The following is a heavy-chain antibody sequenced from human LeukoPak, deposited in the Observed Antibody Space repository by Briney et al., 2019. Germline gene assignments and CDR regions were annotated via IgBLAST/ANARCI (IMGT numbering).Heavy chain of an antibody. J-gene: IGHJ2*01. CDR3: ARVDYDFWSGYFTHYWYFDL. V-gene: IGHV4-61*01. Sequence: SETLSLTCTVSGGSVSSGSYYWSWIRQPPGKGLEWIEYIYYSGSTNYNPSLKSRVTISVDTSKNQFSLKLSSVTAADTAVYYCARVDYDFWSGYFTHYWYFDLWGRGTLVTVSS. CDR1: GGSVSSGSYY. D-gene: IGHD3-3*01. CDR2: IYYSGST.